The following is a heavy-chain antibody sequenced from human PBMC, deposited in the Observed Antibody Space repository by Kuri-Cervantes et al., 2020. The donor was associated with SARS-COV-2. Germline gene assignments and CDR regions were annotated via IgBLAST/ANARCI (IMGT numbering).Heavy chain of an antibody. CDR2: IYPGDSNA. Sequence: GGSLRLSCKGSGFNFTNFWIGWVRQMPGRGLEWMGIIYPGDSNARYSPSFEGQVTISVDKSISTAYLQWSSLRASDTVMYYCARGLLVHAFDIWGQGTMVTVSS. D-gene: IGHD2/OR15-2a*01. CDR3: ARGLLVHAFDI. J-gene: IGHJ3*02. V-gene: IGHV5-51*01. CDR1: GFNFTNFW.